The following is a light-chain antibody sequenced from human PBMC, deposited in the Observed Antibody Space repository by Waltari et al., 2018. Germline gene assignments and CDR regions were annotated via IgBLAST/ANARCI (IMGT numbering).Light chain of an antibody. Sequence: QSVLTQPPSVSEAPRQRVTIACSGSSSNIGNNVVNWYQQVPGAAPKLLIYDDDRLPSGVSDLFAGSRSGTSASLAISGLQSEDEADYYGAAWDDNLNAVVFGGGTKVTVL. V-gene: IGLV1-36*01. J-gene: IGLJ2*01. CDR1: SSNIGNNV. CDR2: DDD. CDR3: AAWDDNLNAVV.